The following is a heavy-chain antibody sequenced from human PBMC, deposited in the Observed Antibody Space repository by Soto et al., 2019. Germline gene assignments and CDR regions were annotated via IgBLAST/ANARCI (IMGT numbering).Heavy chain of an antibody. CDR3: ARGGRGYSYGVTDY. J-gene: IGHJ4*02. CDR2: IYYSGST. D-gene: IGHD5-18*01. V-gene: IGHV4-61*01. Sequence: SETLSLTCTVSGGSVSSGSYYWSWIRQPPGKGLEWIGYIYYSGSTNYNPSLKSRVTISVDTSKNQFSLKLSSVTAADTAVYYCARGGRGYSYGVTDYWGQGTLVTVSS. CDR1: GGSVSSGSYY.